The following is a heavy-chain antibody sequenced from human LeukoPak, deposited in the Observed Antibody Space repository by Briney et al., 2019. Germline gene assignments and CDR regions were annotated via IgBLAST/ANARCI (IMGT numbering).Heavy chain of an antibody. V-gene: IGHV3-74*01. CDR3: ARSGRPYYFDY. Sequence: PGGSLRDSCAASGFSFSSYWMDWVRQAPGKGRGWVSRIHSDGGGTSYVDSVRGGVTISREDTKSTLYLQMNRLRAEDTAVYYCARSGRPYYFDYCGQGTLVTVSS. CDR2: IHSDGGGT. J-gene: IGHJ4*02. CDR1: GFSFSSYW. D-gene: IGHD2-15*01.